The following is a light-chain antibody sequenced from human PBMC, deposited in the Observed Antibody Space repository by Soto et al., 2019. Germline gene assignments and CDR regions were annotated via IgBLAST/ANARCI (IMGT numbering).Light chain of an antibody. V-gene: IGKV3-11*01. CDR3: QQRSNWPPYT. CDR2: DAY. Sequence: EIVLTQSPATLSLSPGERATLSCRASQSVSSYLAWYQQKPGQAPRLLIYDAYNRATGIPARFSGSGSGTDFALTISTLEPEDFAVYYCQQRSNWPPYTCGQGTKLEIK. J-gene: IGKJ2*01. CDR1: QSVSSY.